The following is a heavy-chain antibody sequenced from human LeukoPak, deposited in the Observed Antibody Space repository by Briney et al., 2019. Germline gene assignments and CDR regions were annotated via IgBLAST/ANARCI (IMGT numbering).Heavy chain of an antibody. CDR2: IYYSGST. D-gene: IGHD3-22*01. CDR3: AREYYYDSSGYDY. Sequence: SETLSLTCTVSGGSISSGDYYWSWIRQPPGTGLEWIGYIYYSGSTYYNPSLKSRVTISVDTSKNQFSLKLSSVTAADTAVYYCAREYYYDSSGYDYWGQGTLVTVSS. V-gene: IGHV4-30-4*08. J-gene: IGHJ4*02. CDR1: GGSISSGDYY.